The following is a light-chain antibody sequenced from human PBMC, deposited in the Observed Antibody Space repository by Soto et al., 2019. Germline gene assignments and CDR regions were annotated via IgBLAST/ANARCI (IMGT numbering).Light chain of an antibody. J-gene: IGKJ2*01. V-gene: IGKV3-20*01. CDR2: GAS. CDR1: QCVSSSY. CDR3: QQYNNWPPYT. Sequence: EIVLTQSPGTLSLSPGERATLSCRASQCVSSSYLAWYQQKPGQAPRLLIYGASSRATGIPDRFSGSGSGTDFTLTISRLESEDFAIYSCQQYNNWPPYTFGQGTKLEIK.